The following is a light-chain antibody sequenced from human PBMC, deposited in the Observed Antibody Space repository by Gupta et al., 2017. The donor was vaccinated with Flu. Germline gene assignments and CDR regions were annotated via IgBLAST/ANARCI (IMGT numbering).Light chain of an antibody. Sequence: QSALPQPASVSGSPGQSHTISCTGTNSDIGTYNYVSWYHHHPGTAPKLIIYEVSNRPSGVASRFSVSRSGSTASLAISGLQPEDEAVYYCSSHTDNSNTLVVFGGGTKVIVL. V-gene: IGLV2-14*01. CDR3: SSHTDNSNTLVV. CDR2: EVS. J-gene: IGLJ2*01. CDR1: NSDIGTYNY.